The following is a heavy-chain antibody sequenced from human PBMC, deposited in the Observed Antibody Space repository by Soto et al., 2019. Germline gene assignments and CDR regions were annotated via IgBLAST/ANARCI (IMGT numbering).Heavy chain of an antibody. CDR1: GFTFSSYS. CDR2: ISSSSSYI. J-gene: IGHJ6*02. V-gene: IGHV3-21*01. D-gene: IGHD2-2*01. Sequence: GSLRLSCAASGFTFSSYSMNWVRQAPGKGLEWVSSISSSSSYIYYADSVKGRFTISRDNAKNPLYLQMNSLRAEDTAVYYCAREEYQLLWGRYYYYGMDVWGQGTTVTVSS. CDR3: AREEYQLLWGRYYYYGMDV.